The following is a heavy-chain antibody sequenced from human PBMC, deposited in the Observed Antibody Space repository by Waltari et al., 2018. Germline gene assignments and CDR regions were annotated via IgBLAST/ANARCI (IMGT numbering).Heavy chain of an antibody. CDR1: GGTFRDYT. CDR2: IIPMNNIV. D-gene: IGHD6-13*01. J-gene: IGHJ6*02. V-gene: IGHV1-69*02. CDR3: AKGTADHGMDV. Sequence: QVQLVQSGAEVMQPGSSVKVSCQLSGGTFRDYTISWVRQAPGQGLEWRGRIIPMNNIVNNAQRLQGRVTLTADKSTTTAYMELRSLRSEDTAVYYCAKGTADHGMDVWGQGTTVTVSS.